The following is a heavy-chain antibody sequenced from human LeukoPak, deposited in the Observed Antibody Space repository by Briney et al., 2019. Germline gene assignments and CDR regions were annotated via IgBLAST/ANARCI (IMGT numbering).Heavy chain of an antibody. J-gene: IGHJ4*02. CDR1: GFSFSTYS. CDR2: IYNSGSKT. Sequence: GGSLRLSCTASGFSFSTYSMTWVRQGPGKGLEWVSSIYNSGSKTFYADSVKGRFTISRDNSKNTLYLQMNSLTTEDTAIYYCSKDVVPDSGWDLDYWGQGTLVTVSS. V-gene: IGHV3-23*05. CDR3: SKDVVPDSGWDLDY. D-gene: IGHD6-19*01.